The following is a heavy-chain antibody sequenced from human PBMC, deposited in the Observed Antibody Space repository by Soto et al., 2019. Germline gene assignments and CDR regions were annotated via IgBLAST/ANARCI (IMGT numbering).Heavy chain of an antibody. V-gene: IGHV1-2*02. CDR2: INPNSGGT. J-gene: IGHJ4*02. Sequence: ASVKVSCKASGYTFTGYYMHWVRQAPGQGLEWMGWINPNSGGTNYAQKFQGRVTMTRDTSISTAYMELSRLRSDDTAVYYCARHRTKGIAEDFDYWGQGTLVTVSS. CDR3: ARHRTKGIAEDFDY. CDR1: GYTFTGYY. D-gene: IGHD6-13*01.